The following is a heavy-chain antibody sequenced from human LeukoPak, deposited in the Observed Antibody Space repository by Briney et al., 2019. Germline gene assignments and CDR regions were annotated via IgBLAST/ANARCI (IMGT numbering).Heavy chain of an antibody. CDR1: GFVFSHYG. CDR2: IWYDGSNK. CDR3: ARDQGTYPNWHFDL. J-gene: IGHJ2*01. Sequence: GRSLRLSCAASGFVFSHYGMHWVRQAPGKGLEWVADIWYDGSNKYYADSVKGRFTISRDSSQITLFLQMTNLRAEDTAVYYCARDQGTYPNWHFDLWGRGTQVTVSS. V-gene: IGHV3-33*01. D-gene: IGHD3/OR15-3a*01.